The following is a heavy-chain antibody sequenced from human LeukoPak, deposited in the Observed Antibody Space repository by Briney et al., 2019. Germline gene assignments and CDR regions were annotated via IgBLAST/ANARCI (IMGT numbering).Heavy chain of an antibody. J-gene: IGHJ4*02. CDR3: ARFREGTTHFDY. V-gene: IGHV3-20*04. CDR1: GFTFDDYG. Sequence: PGGSLRLSCAASGFTFDDYGMTWVRQAPGKGLEWVSGINWNGGSTGYGDSVKGRFTISRDNTKNSLYLQMNSLRAEGTALFYCARFREGTTHFDYWGQGTLVTVSS. CDR2: INWNGGST. D-gene: IGHD1-7*01.